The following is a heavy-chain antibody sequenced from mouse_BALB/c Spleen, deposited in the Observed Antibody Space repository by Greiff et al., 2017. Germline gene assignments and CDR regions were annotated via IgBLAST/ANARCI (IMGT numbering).Heavy chain of an antibody. CDR3: ARGNWDGDYFDY. V-gene: IGHV2-6-7*01. J-gene: IGHJ2*01. Sequence: VQLKESGPGLVAPSQSLSITCTVSGFSLTGYGVNWVRQPPGKGLEWLGMIWGDGSTDYNSALKSRLSISKDNSKSQVFLKMNSLQTDDTARYYCARGNWDGDYFDYWGQGTTRTVSS. CDR1: GFSLTGYG. CDR2: IWGDGST. D-gene: IGHD4-1*01.